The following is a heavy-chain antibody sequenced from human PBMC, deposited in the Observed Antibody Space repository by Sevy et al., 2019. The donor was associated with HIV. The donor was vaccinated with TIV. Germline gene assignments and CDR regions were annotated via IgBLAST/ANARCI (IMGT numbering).Heavy chain of an antibody. D-gene: IGHD3-10*01. CDR2: IYYRGST. J-gene: IGHJ5*02. CDR1: GGSISSYY. Sequence: SETLSLTCTVSGGSISSYYWSWIRQPPGKGLEWIGYIYYRGSTNYNPFLKSRVTISVDTSKNQFSLKLSSVTAADTTVYYCARDFSYYGSGSYHWFDPWGQGTLVTVSS. V-gene: IGHV4-59*01. CDR3: ARDFSYYGSGSYHWFDP.